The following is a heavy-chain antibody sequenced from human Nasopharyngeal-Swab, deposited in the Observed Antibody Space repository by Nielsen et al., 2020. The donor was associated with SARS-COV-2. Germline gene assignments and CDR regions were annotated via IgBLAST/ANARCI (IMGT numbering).Heavy chain of an antibody. J-gene: IGHJ6*03. CDR3: ARVDRPGITMVRGVIITPTSYYYYYMDV. Sequence: SETLSLTCAVYGGSFSGYYWSWIRQPPGKGLEWIGEINHSGSTNYNPSLKSRVTISVDTSKNRFSLKLSSVTAADTAVYYCARVDRPGITMVRGVIITPTSYYYYYMDVWGKGTTVTVSS. CDR2: INHSGST. CDR1: GGSFSGYY. V-gene: IGHV4-34*01. D-gene: IGHD3-10*01.